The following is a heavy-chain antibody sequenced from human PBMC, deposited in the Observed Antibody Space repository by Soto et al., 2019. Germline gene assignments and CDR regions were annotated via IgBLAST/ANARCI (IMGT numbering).Heavy chain of an antibody. Sequence: GGSLRLSCEASGFTFSNYAMAWVRQTPGEGPEWVSTIGGGDDIFYAESVQGRFIISRDDSRSTMYLQMDNLRVEDTAVYYCARALGFPYYYYYYMDVWGKGTTVTVSS. V-gene: IGHV3-23*01. CDR3: ARALGFPYYYYYYMDV. J-gene: IGHJ6*03. CDR1: GFTFSNYA. D-gene: IGHD3-10*01. CDR2: IGGGDDI.